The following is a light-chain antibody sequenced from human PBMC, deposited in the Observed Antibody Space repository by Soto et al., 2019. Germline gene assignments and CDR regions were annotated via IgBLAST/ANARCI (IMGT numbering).Light chain of an antibody. Sequence: EIVLTQSPGTLSLSPGERATLSFSASQSVTSSYLAWYQLKPGQAPRLLIYGASSRAIGIPDRFSGSGSGTDFTLTISRLDPEDFAVYFCQQYGSSPRTFGQGTKVDIK. CDR1: QSVTSSY. J-gene: IGKJ1*01. CDR2: GAS. CDR3: QQYGSSPRT. V-gene: IGKV3-20*01.